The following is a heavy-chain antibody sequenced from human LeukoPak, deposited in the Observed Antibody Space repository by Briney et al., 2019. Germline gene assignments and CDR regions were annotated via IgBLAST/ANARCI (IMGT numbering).Heavy chain of an antibody. J-gene: IGHJ4*02. CDR1: GFTFSNYW. CDR2: INSDGSSI. D-gene: IGHD4-23*01. CDR3: ASAHYGVNRRYFEF. Sequence: PGGSLRLSCAASGFTFSNYWMHWVRQAPGKGLMWVSHINSDGSSIRYADSVKGRFTISRDNAKNTLFLQMNSLRAEDTAMYYCASAHYGVNRRYFEFWGQGTLVTVSS. V-gene: IGHV3-74*01.